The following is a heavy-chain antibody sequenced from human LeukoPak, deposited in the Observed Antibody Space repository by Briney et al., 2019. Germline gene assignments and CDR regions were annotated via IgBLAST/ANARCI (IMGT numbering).Heavy chain of an antibody. CDR3: ARNRGYSSRVDY. D-gene: IGHD6-13*01. J-gene: IGHJ4*02. CDR2: IYHSGST. V-gene: IGHV4-30-2*01. CDR1: GGSISSGGYS. Sequence: KTSQTLSLTCAVSGGSISSGGYSWSWIRQPPGKGLEWIGYIYHSGSTYYNPSLKSRVTISVDRSKNQFSLKLSSVTAADTAVYYCARNRGYSSRVDYWGQGTLVTVSS.